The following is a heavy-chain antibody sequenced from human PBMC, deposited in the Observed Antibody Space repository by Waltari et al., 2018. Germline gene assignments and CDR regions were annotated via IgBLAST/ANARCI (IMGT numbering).Heavy chain of an antibody. Sequence: QVQLVESGGGLVQPGRSLRLSCAASGFTFSNYAMHWVRQAPGKGLEWVAVIESEGSNKYYADSLKGRFTISRDNSYSTLYLQMNSLRAEDTAVYYCAKIDSYSTAYGYWGQGILVTVSS. V-gene: IGHV3-30*18. CDR2: IESEGSNK. D-gene: IGHD2-2*01. CDR1: GFTFSNYA. CDR3: AKIDSYSTAYGY. J-gene: IGHJ4*02.